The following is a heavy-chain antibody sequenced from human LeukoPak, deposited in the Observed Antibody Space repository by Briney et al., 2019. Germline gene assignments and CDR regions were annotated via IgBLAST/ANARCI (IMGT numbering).Heavy chain of an antibody. V-gene: IGHV3-23*01. Sequence: GGSLRLSCAASGFTFSSYAMNWVRQAPGKGLEWVSGISGSGGSTYYADSVEGRFTISRDNSKNTLYLQMNSLRAEDTAVYYCAKRAYYDSSGSMTNWFDPWGQGTLVTVSS. CDR3: AKRAYYDSSGSMTNWFDP. CDR2: ISGSGGST. CDR1: GFTFSSYA. D-gene: IGHD3-22*01. J-gene: IGHJ5*02.